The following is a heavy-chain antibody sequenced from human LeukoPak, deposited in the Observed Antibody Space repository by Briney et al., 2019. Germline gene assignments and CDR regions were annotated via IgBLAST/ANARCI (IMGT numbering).Heavy chain of an antibody. V-gene: IGHV4-39*07. J-gene: IGHJ4*02. D-gene: IGHD1-7*01. CDR2: IYTSGST. CDR3: ARGGITGTTFDY. CDR1: GGSISSSSYY. Sequence: SETLSLTCTVSGGSISSSSYYWGWIRQPPGKGLEWIGRIYTSGSTNYNPSLKSRVTMSVDTSKNQFSLKLSSVTAADTAVYYCARGGITGTTFDYWGQGTLVTVSS.